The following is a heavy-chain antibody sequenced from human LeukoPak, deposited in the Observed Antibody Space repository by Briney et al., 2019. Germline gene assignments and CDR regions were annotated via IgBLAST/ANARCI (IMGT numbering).Heavy chain of an antibody. Sequence: GSSVKVSCKASGGTFISYAISWVRQAPGQGLEWMGGIIPIFGIANYAQKSQGRVTITADKSTSTAYMELSSLRSEDTAVYYCARPYYYDSSGYYYFDYWGQGTLVTVSS. CDR1: GGTFISYA. D-gene: IGHD3-22*01. J-gene: IGHJ4*02. CDR3: ARPYYYDSSGYYYFDY. V-gene: IGHV1-69*17. CDR2: IIPIFGIA.